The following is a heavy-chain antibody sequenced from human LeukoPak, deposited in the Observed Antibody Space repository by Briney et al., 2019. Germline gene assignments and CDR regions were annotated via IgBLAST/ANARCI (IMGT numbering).Heavy chain of an antibody. D-gene: IGHD2-2*01. CDR2: INWSGGST. J-gene: IGHJ4*02. V-gene: IGHV3-20*03. Sequence: INWSGGSTGYADPLRGRFTISRDNAKNSLYLQMDSLRAEDTALYYCARAPITSPFYFDYWGQGTLVTVSS. CDR3: ARAPITSPFYFDY.